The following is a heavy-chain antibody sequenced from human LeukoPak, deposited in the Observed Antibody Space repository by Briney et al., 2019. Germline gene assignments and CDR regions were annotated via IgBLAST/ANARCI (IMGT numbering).Heavy chain of an antibody. CDR2: INAGNGNT. V-gene: IGHV1-3*01. J-gene: IGHJ5*02. CDR1: GYTFTSYA. CDR3: ASGYYYDSSGYYPNWFDP. D-gene: IGHD3-22*01. Sequence: ASVKVSCKASGYTFTSYAMHWVRQAPGQRLEWMGWINAGNGNTKYSQKFQGRVTITRDTSASTAYMELSSLRSEDTAVYYCASGYYYDSSGYYPNWFDPWGQGTLVTVS.